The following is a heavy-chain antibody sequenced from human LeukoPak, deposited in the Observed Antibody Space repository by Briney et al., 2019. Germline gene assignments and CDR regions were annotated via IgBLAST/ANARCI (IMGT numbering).Heavy chain of an antibody. CDR3: ARPLERRLIHYFDF. D-gene: IGHD6-25*01. V-gene: IGHV3-30-3*01. CDR1: GFTFNKYA. J-gene: IGHJ4*02. Sequence: PGRSLRLSCAASGFTFNKYAMHWVRQAPGKGLEWVAVVSYLGNDKFYADSVKGRFTISKDNSNNTAYLEINSLRSEDTAVYYCARPLERRLIHYFDFWGPGTLVTVSS. CDR2: VSYLGNDK.